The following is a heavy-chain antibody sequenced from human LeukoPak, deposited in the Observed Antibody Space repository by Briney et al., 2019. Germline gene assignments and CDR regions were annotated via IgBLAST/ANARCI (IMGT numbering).Heavy chain of an antibody. D-gene: IGHD3-3*01. V-gene: IGHV4-39*01. Sequence: PSETLSLTCTVSGRSMSSSSYYWGWIRQPPGKGLERIGSIYYSGSTYYNPSLKSRVTISVDTSKNQFSLKLSSVTAADTAVYYCARTMTYFDYWGQGTLVTVSS. CDR1: GRSMSSSSYY. J-gene: IGHJ4*02. CDR3: ARTMTYFDY. CDR2: IYYSGST.